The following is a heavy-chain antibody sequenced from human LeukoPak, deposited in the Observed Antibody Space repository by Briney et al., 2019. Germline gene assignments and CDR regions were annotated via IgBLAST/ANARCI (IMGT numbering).Heavy chain of an antibody. CDR3: ARWVGGAAAAHSLGGDAFDI. CDR2: ISSSSSYI. V-gene: IGHV3-21*01. D-gene: IGHD6-13*01. Sequence: SGGSLRLSCAASGFTFSSYSMNWVRQAPGKGLEWVSSISSSSSYIYYADSVKGRFTISRDNAKNSLYLQMNSLRAEDTAVYYCARWVGGAAAAHSLGGDAFDIWGQGTMVTVSS. J-gene: IGHJ3*02. CDR1: GFTFSSYS.